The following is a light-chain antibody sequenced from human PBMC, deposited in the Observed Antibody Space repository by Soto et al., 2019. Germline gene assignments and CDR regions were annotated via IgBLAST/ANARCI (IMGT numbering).Light chain of an antibody. CDR2: VGTGGIVG. CDR1: SGYSNYK. Sequence: QPVLTQPPSASASLGASVTLTCTLSSGYSNYKVDWYQQRPGEGPRFVMRVGTGGIVGSKGDGIPDRFSVLGSGLNRYLTIKNIQEEDESDYHCGADHGSGSNFVSVVFGGGTKLTVL. V-gene: IGLV9-49*01. CDR3: GADHGSGSNFVSVV. J-gene: IGLJ2*01.